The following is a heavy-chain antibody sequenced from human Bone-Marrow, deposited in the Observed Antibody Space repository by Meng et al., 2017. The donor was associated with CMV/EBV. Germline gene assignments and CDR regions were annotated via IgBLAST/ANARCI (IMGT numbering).Heavy chain of an antibody. CDR1: GYTFTSYG. CDR3: ARVGAAAGYYYGMDV. J-gene: IGHJ6*02. Sequence: ASVKVSCKASGYTFTSYGISWVRQAPGQGLEWMGWISAYNGNTNYAQKLQGRVTMTTDTSTSTAYMELRSLRSDDTAVYYCARVGAAAGYYYGMDVWGQGTTVTVSS. V-gene: IGHV1-18*01. D-gene: IGHD6-13*01. CDR2: ISAYNGNT.